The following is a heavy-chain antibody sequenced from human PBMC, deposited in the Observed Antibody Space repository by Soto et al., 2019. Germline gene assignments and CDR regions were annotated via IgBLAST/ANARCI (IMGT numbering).Heavy chain of an antibody. CDR3: ASTDDWLLPFDY. J-gene: IGHJ4*02. V-gene: IGHV4-31*03. Sequence: PSETLSLTCTVSGGSISSGGYYWSWIRQHPGKGLEWIGYIYYSGSTYYNPSLKSRVTISVDTSKNQFSLKLSSVTAADTAVYYCASTDDWLLPFDYWGQGTLVTVSS. CDR1: GGSISSGGYY. CDR2: IYYSGST. D-gene: IGHD3-9*01.